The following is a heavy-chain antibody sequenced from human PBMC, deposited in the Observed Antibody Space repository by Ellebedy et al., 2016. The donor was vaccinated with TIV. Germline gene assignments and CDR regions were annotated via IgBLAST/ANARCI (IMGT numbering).Heavy chain of an antibody. Sequence: GGSLRLXXAASGVNVRSNYMSWVRQAPGKGLEWVSIIYSDGSTYYADSVKGRFTLSRDISKNTLFLQMNSLRAEDTAVYYCARAKRGSYYSAFDIWGQGTMVTVSS. D-gene: IGHD1-26*01. CDR2: IYSDGST. CDR1: GVNVRSNY. CDR3: ARAKRGSYYSAFDI. V-gene: IGHV3-53*01. J-gene: IGHJ3*02.